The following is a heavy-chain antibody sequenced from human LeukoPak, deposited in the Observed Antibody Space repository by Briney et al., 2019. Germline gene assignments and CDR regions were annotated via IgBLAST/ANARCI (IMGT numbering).Heavy chain of an antibody. CDR3: ARDHIPYYYYMDV. V-gene: IGHV4-39*07. CDR1: GGSISSSSYY. CDR2: INYSGST. Sequence: RSSETLSLTCTVSGGSISSSSYYWGWIRQPPGKGLEWIGSINYSGSTYYNPSLKSRVTISVDTSKNQFSLKLSSVTAADTAVYYCARDHIPYYYYMDVWGKGTTVTVSS. D-gene: IGHD2-21*01. J-gene: IGHJ6*03.